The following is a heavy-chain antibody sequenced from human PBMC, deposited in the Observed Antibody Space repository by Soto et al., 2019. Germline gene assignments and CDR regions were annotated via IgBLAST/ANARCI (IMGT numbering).Heavy chain of an antibody. CDR2: ISFSGAT. CDR3: ARDRRDGYKRYLEF. Sequence: KTSETLSLTCTVSGVSITSYFWSWIRQTPGKGLDWIGSISFSGATYSNPSLKGRAALSVDTSENHLSLTLNSVTSADTAVYFCARDRRDGYKRYLEFWGQGNQVTV. V-gene: IGHV4-59*01. CDR1: GVSITSYF. D-gene: IGHD5-12*01. J-gene: IGHJ4*02.